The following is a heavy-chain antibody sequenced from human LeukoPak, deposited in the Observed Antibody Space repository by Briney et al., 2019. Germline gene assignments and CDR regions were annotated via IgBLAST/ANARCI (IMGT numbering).Heavy chain of an antibody. CDR3: ARLIRPYFDY. CDR2: IKQDGSEK. V-gene: IGHV3-7*05. CDR1: GFTFSTYW. J-gene: IGHJ4*02. Sequence: GGSLGLSCVASGFTFSTYWMSWVRQAPGKGLEWVASIKQDGSEKYYVDSVKGRFTISRDNAKNSLYLQMNSLRAEDTAVYYCARLIRPYFDYWGQGTLVTVSS.